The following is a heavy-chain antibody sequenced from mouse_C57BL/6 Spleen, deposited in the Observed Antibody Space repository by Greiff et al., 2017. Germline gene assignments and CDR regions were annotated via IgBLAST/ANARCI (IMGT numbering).Heavy chain of an antibody. J-gene: IGHJ4*01. Sequence: QVQLQQSGAELVKPGASVKISCKASGYAFSSYWMNWVKQRPGKGLEWIGQIYPGDGDTNYNGKFKGKATLTADKSSSTAYMQLSSLTSEDSAVYFCARDPYYGSSPYYAMDYWGQGTSVTVSS. CDR2: IYPGDGDT. CDR3: ARDPYYGSSPYYAMDY. V-gene: IGHV1-80*01. CDR1: GYAFSSYW. D-gene: IGHD1-1*01.